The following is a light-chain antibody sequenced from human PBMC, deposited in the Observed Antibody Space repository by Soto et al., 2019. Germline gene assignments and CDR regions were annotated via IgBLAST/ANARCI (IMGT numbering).Light chain of an antibody. Sequence: QSVLTQSPSASASLGASVKLTCTLSSGHSSYAIAWHQQQPEKGPRYLMKLNSDGSHSKGYWIPDRFSGSSSGAERYLTISSLQSEYDADYYCQTWDTAINVIFGGGTKLTVL. CDR3: QTWDTAINVI. CDR1: SGHSSYA. V-gene: IGLV4-69*01. J-gene: IGLJ2*01. CDR2: LNSDGSH.